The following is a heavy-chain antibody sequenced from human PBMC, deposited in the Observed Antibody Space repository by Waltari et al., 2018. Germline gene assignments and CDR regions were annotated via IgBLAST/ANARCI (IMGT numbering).Heavy chain of an antibody. J-gene: IGHJ4*02. D-gene: IGHD2-15*01. Sequence: EMQLLESGGGLVKPGESLRLSCAASGFIFSRYSLNWVRQAPGQGLEWVASISSGSSYIYYADSMRGRFTISRDDANNSVFLQLNGLRVEDTAVYYCARSLRDGSSYPDPIVFDFWGQGNLVTVSS. CDR2: ISSGSSYI. CDR1: GFIFSRYS. V-gene: IGHV3-21*01. CDR3: ARSLRDGSSYPDPIVFDF.